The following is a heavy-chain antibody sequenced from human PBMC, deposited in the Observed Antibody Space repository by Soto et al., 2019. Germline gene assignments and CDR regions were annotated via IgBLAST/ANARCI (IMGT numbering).Heavy chain of an antibody. CDR3: ARKQMERDWCDP. Sequence: QVQLVQSGAEVKKPGASVKVSCKASGYTFTGYYMHWVRQAPGQGLEWMGRIIPDNGGTNYAQKFQGRVTMTRDTSINTVYMELKRLRSDDTAVYYSARKQMERDWCDPWGQGTLVTVSS. J-gene: IGHJ5*02. V-gene: IGHV1-2*06. D-gene: IGHD2-8*01. CDR2: IIPDNGGT. CDR1: GYTFTGYY.